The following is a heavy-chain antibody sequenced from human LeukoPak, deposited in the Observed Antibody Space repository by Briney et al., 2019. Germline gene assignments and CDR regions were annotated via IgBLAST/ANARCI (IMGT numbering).Heavy chain of an antibody. J-gene: IGHJ3*02. CDR2: INTNTGNP. CDR3: ARGFGVVTNDAFDI. Sequence: GASVKVSCKASGYTFTSYAMNWVRQAPGQGLEWMGWINTNTGNPTYAQGFTGRFVFSLDTSVSTAYLQISSLKAEDTAVYYCARGFGVVTNDAFDIWGQGTMVTVSS. CDR1: GYTFTSYA. D-gene: IGHD3-3*01. V-gene: IGHV7-4-1*02.